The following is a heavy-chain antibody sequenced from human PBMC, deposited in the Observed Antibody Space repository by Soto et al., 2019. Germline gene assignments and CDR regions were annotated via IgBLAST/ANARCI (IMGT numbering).Heavy chain of an antibody. V-gene: IGHV2-5*02. J-gene: IGHJ5*02. D-gene: IGHD3-10*01. CDR2: IYWDDDK. Sequence: SGPTLVNPTQTLTLTCAFSGFSLSTSGVGVGWIRQPPGKALEWLALIYWDDDKRYSPSLKSRLTITKDTSKNQVVLTMTNMDPVDTATYYCAHTGQKLISPITMVPSGFDPWGQGTLVTVSS. CDR1: GFSLSTSGVG. CDR3: AHTGQKLISPITMVPSGFDP.